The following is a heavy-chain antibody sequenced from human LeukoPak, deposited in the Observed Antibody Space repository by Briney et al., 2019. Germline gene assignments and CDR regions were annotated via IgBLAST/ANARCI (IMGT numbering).Heavy chain of an antibody. Sequence: GGSLRLSCAASGFSFSSYGMHWVRQAPGKGLEWVAIVSNDGSTKYYADSVKGRFTISRDNSKNTLYLQMDSLRAEDSAVYYCAKDEGNTALFNHYFDYWGQGTLVTVSS. CDR2: VSNDGSTK. D-gene: IGHD5-18*01. CDR3: AKDEGNTALFNHYFDY. CDR1: GFSFSSYG. V-gene: IGHV3-30*18. J-gene: IGHJ4*02.